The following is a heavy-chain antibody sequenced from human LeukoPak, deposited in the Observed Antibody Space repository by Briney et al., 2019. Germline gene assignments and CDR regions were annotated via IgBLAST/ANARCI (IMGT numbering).Heavy chain of an antibody. CDR3: ARGGLGYCSGGSCQAYYYYYGMDV. J-gene: IGHJ6*02. CDR2: INASGRT. V-gene: IGHV4-4*07. CDR1: GGSINTYY. D-gene: IGHD2-15*01. Sequence: SETLSLTCTVSGGSINTYYWSWIRQPAGKGLEWIGRINASGRTNYNPSLKSRVTISVDTSKNQFSLKLSSVTAADTAVYYCARGGLGYCSGGSCQAYYYYYGMDVWGQGTTVTVSS.